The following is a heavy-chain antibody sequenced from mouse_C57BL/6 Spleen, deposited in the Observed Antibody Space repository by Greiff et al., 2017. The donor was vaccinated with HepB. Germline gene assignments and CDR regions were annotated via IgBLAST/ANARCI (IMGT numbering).Heavy chain of an antibody. CDR1: GYTFTSYN. CDR3: ARGDYDGYFDY. Sequence: QVQLKQSGAELVRPGASVKMSCKASGYTFTSYNMHWVKLTPRQGLEWIGAIYPGNGDTSYNQKFKGKATLTVDKSSSTAYMQLSSLTSEDTAVYFCARGDYDGYFDYWGQGTTLTVSS. V-gene: IGHV1-12*01. J-gene: IGHJ2*01. CDR2: IYPGNGDT. D-gene: IGHD2-4*01.